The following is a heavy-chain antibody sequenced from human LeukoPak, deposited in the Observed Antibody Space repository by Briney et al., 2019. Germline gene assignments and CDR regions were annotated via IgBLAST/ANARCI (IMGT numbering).Heavy chain of an antibody. CDR2: IIPIFGTV. CDR1: GGTFSSYA. V-gene: IGHV1-69*01. D-gene: IGHD4-11*01. CDR3: ARAMTTVTGLWDY. J-gene: IGHJ4*02. Sequence: ASVKVSCKASGGTFSSYAISWVRQAPGQGLEWMGGIIPIFGTVNYAQKFQGRVTITADESTSTAYMELSSLRSEDTAVYYCARAMTTVTGLWDYWGQGTLVTVSS.